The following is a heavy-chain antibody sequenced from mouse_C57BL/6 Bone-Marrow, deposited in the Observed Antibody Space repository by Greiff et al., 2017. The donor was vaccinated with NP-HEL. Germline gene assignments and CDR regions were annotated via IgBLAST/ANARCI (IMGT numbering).Heavy chain of an antibody. V-gene: IGHV3-6*01. D-gene: IGHD2-13*01. Sequence: ESGPGLVKPSQSLSLTCSVTGYSITSGYYWNWIRQLPGNKLEWLGYISYDGSNNYNPSLKNRISITRDPSKNQFFLKLNSVTTEDTATDYCARENYGDPLSFDYWGQGTSVTVSS. CDR1: GYSITSGYY. CDR3: ARENYGDPLSFDY. J-gene: IGHJ4*01. CDR2: ISYDGSN.